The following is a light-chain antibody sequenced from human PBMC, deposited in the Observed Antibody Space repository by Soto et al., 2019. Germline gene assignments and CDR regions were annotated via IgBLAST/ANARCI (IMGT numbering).Light chain of an antibody. Sequence: QSVLAQPSSVSGSPGQSITISCTGTSTDVGGYNYVSWYQHHPGKGTKLIIYEVNNRPSGVSDRFSGSKSGNKASLTISNLEAEDESDYYCGSYTSTDPPFVFGTGTKVTVL. V-gene: IGLV2-14*01. CDR2: EVN. J-gene: IGLJ1*01. CDR1: STDVGGYNY. CDR3: GSYTSTDPPFV.